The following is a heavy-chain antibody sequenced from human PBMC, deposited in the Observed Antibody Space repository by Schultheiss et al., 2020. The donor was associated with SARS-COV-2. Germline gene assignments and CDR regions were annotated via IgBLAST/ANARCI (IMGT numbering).Heavy chain of an antibody. V-gene: IGHV4-59*08. D-gene: IGHD5-24*01. CDR1: SGSLIPYY. J-gene: IGHJ4*02. CDR2: ISYTGSP. Sequence: SETLSLTCTVSSGSLIPYYWTWIRQPPGKGLEWIGYISYTGSPSYNPSLKSRVTFSLDTSKKQFSLRLSSVTAADTAVYYCARATRVESLFSVRGGSFDFWGRGALVTVSS. CDR3: ARATRVESLFSVRGGSFDF.